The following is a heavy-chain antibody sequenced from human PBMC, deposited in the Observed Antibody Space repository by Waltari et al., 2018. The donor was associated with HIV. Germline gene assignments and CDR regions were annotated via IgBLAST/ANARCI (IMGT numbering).Heavy chain of an antibody. Sequence: EVQLVESGGGLVQPGGSLRLSCAASGFTVSSNYMIWVRQAPGKGLEWFSVIYSGGSTYYADSVKGRFSISRDNSKNTLYLQMNSLRAEDTAVYYCAREATYSSSSFGYFYAMDVWGQGTTVTVSS. CDR2: IYSGGST. V-gene: IGHV3-66*01. CDR1: GFTVSSNY. J-gene: IGHJ6*02. CDR3: AREATYSSSSFGYFYAMDV. D-gene: IGHD6-6*01.